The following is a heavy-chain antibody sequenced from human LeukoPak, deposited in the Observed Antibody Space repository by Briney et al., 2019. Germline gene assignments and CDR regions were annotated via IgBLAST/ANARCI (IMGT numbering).Heavy chain of an antibody. CDR3: ARDSYYDSSGYWSAEYFQH. D-gene: IGHD3-22*01. J-gene: IGHJ1*01. CDR2: INPSGGST. Sequence: ASVKVSCKASGYTFTSYYMHWVRQAPGQGLEWMGIINPSGGSTSYAQKFQGGVTMTRDTSTSTVYMELSSLRSEDTAVYYCARDSYYDSSGYWSAEYFQHWGQGTLVTVSS. CDR1: GYTFTSYY. V-gene: IGHV1-46*01.